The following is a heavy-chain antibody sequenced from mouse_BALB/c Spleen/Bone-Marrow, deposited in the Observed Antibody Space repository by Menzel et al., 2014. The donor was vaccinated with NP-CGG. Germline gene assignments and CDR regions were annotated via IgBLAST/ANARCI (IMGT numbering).Heavy chain of an antibody. J-gene: IGHJ2*01. V-gene: IGHV14-3*02. CDR3: ARYRLGTYFDY. D-gene: IGHD2-14*01. CDR1: GFNIKDTY. Sequence: EVQLQESGAELVKPGASVKLSCTASGFNIKDTYIHWVKQRPEQGLEWIGRIDPANVNTKYDPKFQGKATITAGTSSNTAYLQLSSLTSEDTAVYYCARYRLGTYFDYWGQGTTLTVSS. CDR2: IDPANVNT.